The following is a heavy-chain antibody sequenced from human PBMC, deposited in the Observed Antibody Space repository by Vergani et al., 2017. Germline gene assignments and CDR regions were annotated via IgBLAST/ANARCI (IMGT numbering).Heavy chain of an antibody. CDR3: ARGYCDYMDGVHY. D-gene: IGHD3-3*01. CDR2: IWYDGSNK. Sequence: QVQLVESGGGVVQPGRSLRLSCAASGFTFSSYGMHWVRQAPGKGLEWVAVIWYDGSNKYYADSVKGRFTISRDNSKNTLYLQMNSLRAEDTAVYYCARGYCDYMDGVHYWGQGTLVTVSS. V-gene: IGHV3-33*01. J-gene: IGHJ4*02. CDR1: GFTFSSYG.